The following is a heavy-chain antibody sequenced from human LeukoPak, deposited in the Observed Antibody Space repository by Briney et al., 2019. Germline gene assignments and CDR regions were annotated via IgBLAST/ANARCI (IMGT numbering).Heavy chain of an antibody. CDR3: ARESRQPFDY. CDR2: ISSSSSYI. J-gene: IGHJ4*02. V-gene: IGHV3-21*01. D-gene: IGHD2-2*01. CDR1: XXXFXXXS. Sequence: XRXXXXAXXXXFXXXSMNWVRQAPGKGLEWVSSISSSSSYIYYADSVKGRFTISRDNAKNSLYLQMNSLRAEEKAVYECARESRQPFDYWGQGTLVTVSS.